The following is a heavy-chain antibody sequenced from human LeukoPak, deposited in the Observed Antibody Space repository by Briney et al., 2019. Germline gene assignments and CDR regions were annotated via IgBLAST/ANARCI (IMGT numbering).Heavy chain of an antibody. CDR1: GFTFSSYG. CDR2: ISYDGSNK. V-gene: IGHV3-30*18. CDR3: AKDHLYYHSSNYPY. D-gene: IGHD3-22*01. Sequence: PGRSLRLSCAASGFTFSSYGMHRVRQAPGKGLEWVVVISYDGSNKYYADSVKGRFTISRDSSKNTLYLQMNSLRAEDTAVYYCAKDHLYYHSSNYPYWGQGTLVTVSS. J-gene: IGHJ4*02.